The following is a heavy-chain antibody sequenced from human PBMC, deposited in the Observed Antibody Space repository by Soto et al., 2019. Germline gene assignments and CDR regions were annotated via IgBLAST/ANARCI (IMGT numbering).Heavy chain of an antibody. CDR2: IKQDGSEK. Sequence: EVQLVESGGGLVQPGGSLRLSCAASGFTFSSYWMSWVRQAPGKGLEWVANIKQDGSEKYYVDSVKGRFTISRDNAKNSLYLQMNRLRAEDTAVYYCARDLVVAQYGGLAFDIWGQGTMVTVSS. V-gene: IGHV3-7*01. CDR1: GFTFSSYW. D-gene: IGHD2-15*01. CDR3: ARDLVVAQYGGLAFDI. J-gene: IGHJ3*02.